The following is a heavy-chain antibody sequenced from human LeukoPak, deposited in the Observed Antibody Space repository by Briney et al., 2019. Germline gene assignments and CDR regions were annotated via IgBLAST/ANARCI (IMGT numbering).Heavy chain of an antibody. Sequence: GGSLRLSCAASGFTFSTYAMNWVRQAPGKGLECVSTIGGSSGATYYADSVKGRFIVSRDNSKNILYLQINSLRADDTAVYYCAKRGEGCSGVSCLYWYFDTWGRGTLVTVSS. V-gene: IGHV3-23*01. CDR3: AKRGEGCSGVSCLYWYFDT. D-gene: IGHD2-15*01. CDR2: IGGSSGAT. CDR1: GFTFSTYA. J-gene: IGHJ2*01.